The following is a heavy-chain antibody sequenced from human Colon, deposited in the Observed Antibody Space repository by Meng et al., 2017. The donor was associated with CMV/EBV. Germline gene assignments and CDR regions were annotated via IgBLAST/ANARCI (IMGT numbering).Heavy chain of an antibody. V-gene: IGHV1-18*01. CDR1: GYTFTNFG. J-gene: IGHJ4*02. CDR3: ARELARGGY. Sequence: VQLGQCGAEVKKPGPSMKVSCKTAGYTFTNFGISWVRQAPGQGLEWMAYISPYNGDTNYAQRFQGRVALTTDTSTSTVYMELGSLTSDDTAMYYCARELARGGYWGQGTLVTVSS. CDR2: ISPYNGDT.